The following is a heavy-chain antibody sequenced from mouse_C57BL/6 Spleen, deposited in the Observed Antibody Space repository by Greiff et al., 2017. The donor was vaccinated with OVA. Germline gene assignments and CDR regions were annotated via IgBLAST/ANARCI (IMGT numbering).Heavy chain of an antibody. Sequence: VQLQQSGPELVKPGASVKISCKASGYTFTDYYMNWVKQSHGKSLEWIGDINPNNGGTSYNQKFKGKATLTVDKSSSTAYMELRSLTSEDSAVYYCARYAPYYYGSSPLYYFDYWGQGTTLTVSS. CDR3: ARYAPYYYGSSPLYYFDY. CDR2: INPNNGGT. D-gene: IGHD1-1*01. J-gene: IGHJ2*01. V-gene: IGHV1-26*01. CDR1: GYTFTDYY.